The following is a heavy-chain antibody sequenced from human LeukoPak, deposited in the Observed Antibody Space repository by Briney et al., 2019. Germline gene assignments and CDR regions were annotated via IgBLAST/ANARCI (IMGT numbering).Heavy chain of an antibody. CDR1: GGSFSGYY. CDR3: ARVVVVVPAPIRLRNWFDP. CDR2: INHIGST. J-gene: IGHJ5*02. Sequence: SETMSLTCAVYGGSFSGYYWSWIRRPPGKGLEWIGEINHIGSTNCNPSLKSRVTISVDTSKNQFSLKLSSVTAADTAVYYCARVVVVVPAPIRLRNWFDPWGQGTLVTVSS. D-gene: IGHD2-2*02. V-gene: IGHV4-34*01.